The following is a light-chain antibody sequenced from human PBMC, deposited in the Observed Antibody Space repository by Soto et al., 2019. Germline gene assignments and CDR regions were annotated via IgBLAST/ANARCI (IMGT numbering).Light chain of an antibody. CDR1: QSVLYSPNNKNY. V-gene: IGKV4-1*01. CDR2: WAS. Sequence: DIVMTQSPDSLAVSLGERATINCKSSQSVLYSPNNKNYLAWYQQKPGQPPKLLIYWASTRESGVPDRFSGSGSGTDLPRTISSLQAEDVAFYYCQQYHSAPQSFGQGTKVEIK. J-gene: IGKJ1*01. CDR3: QQYHSAPQS.